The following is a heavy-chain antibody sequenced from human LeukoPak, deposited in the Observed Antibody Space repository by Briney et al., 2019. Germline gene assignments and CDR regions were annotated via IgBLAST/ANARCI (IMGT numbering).Heavy chain of an antibody. Sequence: SETLSLTCTVSGGSISSSSYYWGWIRQPPGKGLEWIGSIYYSGSTHYNPSLKSRVTISVDTSTNQFSLNVASVTAADTAVYYCASHRGLLWFGDLTGFDYWGHGTLARVSS. CDR2: IYYSGST. J-gene: IGHJ4*01. CDR3: ASHRGLLWFGDLTGFDY. CDR1: GGSISSSSYY. D-gene: IGHD3-10*01. V-gene: IGHV4-39*01.